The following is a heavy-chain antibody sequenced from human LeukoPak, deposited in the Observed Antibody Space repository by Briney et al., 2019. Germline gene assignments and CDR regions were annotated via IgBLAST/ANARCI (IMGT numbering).Heavy chain of an antibody. CDR3: AKGDSSGYYFGNDAFDI. V-gene: IGHV3-23*01. J-gene: IGHJ3*02. CDR2: ISGSGGST. Sequence: ETLSLTCTVSGGSISSEDSYWSWVRQAPGKGLEWVSAISGSGGSTYYADSVKGRFTISRDNSKNTLYLQMNSLRAEDTAVYYCAKGDSSGYYFGNDAFDIWGQGTMVTVSS. D-gene: IGHD3-22*01. CDR1: GGSISSEDSY.